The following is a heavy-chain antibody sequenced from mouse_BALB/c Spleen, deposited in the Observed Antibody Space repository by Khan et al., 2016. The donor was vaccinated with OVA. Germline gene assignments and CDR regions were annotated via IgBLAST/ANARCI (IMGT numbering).Heavy chain of an antibody. Sequence: QIQLVQSGAELVRPGSSVKISCKASGYAFSSYWMNWVKQRPGPGLEWIGQIYPGDGDTNYNGKFKGTATLTADTSSSTAYMQLMSLTSEDSAGYFCARERAHYGPACFAYWGQGTLVTVSA. CDR2: IYPGDGDT. J-gene: IGHJ3*01. CDR3: ARERAHYGPACFAY. D-gene: IGHD1-2*01. CDR1: GYAFSSYW. V-gene: IGHV1-80*01.